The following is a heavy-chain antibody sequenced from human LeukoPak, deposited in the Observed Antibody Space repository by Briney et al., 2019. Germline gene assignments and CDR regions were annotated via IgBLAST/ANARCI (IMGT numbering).Heavy chain of an antibody. CDR2: INHSGNT. CDR3: ARLALGITQSYYYYMDV. Sequence: SETLSLTCAVYGGSFNGYYWSWIRQPPGKGLEWIGEINHSGNTNYNPSLKSRVTMSVDTSNKQFSLKLSSVTAADTAVYYCARLALGITQSYYYYMDVWGKGTTVTISS. V-gene: IGHV4-34*01. D-gene: IGHD7-27*01. J-gene: IGHJ6*03. CDR1: GGSFNGYY.